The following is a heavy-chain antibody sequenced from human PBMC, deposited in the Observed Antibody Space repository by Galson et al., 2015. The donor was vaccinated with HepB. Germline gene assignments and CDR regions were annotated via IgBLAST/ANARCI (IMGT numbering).Heavy chain of an antibody. CDR3: ARDLGGAVVVPAAISY. Sequence: SLRLSCAASGFTFSSYGMHWVRQAPGKGLEWVAVIWYDGSNKYYADSVKGRFTISRDNSKNTLYLQMNSLRAEDTAVYYCARDLGGAVVVPAAISYWGQGTLVTVSS. D-gene: IGHD2-2*02. V-gene: IGHV3-33*01. J-gene: IGHJ4*02. CDR2: IWYDGSNK. CDR1: GFTFSSYG.